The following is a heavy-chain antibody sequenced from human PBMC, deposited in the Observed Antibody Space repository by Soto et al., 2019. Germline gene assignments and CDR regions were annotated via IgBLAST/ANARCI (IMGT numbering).Heavy chain of an antibody. CDR1: GGSFRCYY. CDR2: INHSGST. CDR3: ARGSPSPRRQFDY. Sequence: SETLSLTYAVYGGSFRCYYWSWIRQPPGKGLEWIGEINHSGSTNYNPSLKSRVTISVDTSKNQFSLKLSSVTAADTAVYYCARGSPSPRRQFDYWGQGTLVTVSS. V-gene: IGHV4-34*01. D-gene: IGHD1-1*01. J-gene: IGHJ4*02.